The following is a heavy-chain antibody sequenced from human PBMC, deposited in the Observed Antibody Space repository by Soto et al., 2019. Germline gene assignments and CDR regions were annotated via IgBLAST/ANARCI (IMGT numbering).Heavy chain of an antibody. CDR2: IDPSDSYT. J-gene: IGHJ6*02. V-gene: IGHV5-10-1*01. CDR1: GYSFTSYW. D-gene: IGHD1-26*01. Sequence: PGESLKISCKGSGYSFTSYWISWVRQMPGKGLEWMGRIDPSDSYTNYSPSFQGHVTISADKSISAAYLQWSSLKASDTAMYYCARRGGSPLGMDVWGQGTTVTVSS. CDR3: ARRGGSPLGMDV.